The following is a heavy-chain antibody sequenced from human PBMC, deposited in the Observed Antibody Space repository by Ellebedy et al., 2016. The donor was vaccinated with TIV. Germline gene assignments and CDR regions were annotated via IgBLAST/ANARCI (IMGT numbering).Heavy chain of an antibody. J-gene: IGHJ6*02. CDR3: ARPMTTVMDYYYGMDV. D-gene: IGHD4-17*01. V-gene: IGHV3-30*03. Sequence: PGGSLRLSCAASGFTFSTYGMHWVRQAPGKGLEWVAVIYYDGSNKFYTDSVKGRFTISRDNSKNTLFLQMNSMRADDTAVYYCARPMTTVMDYYYGMDVWGQGTTVTVSS. CDR1: GFTFSTYG. CDR2: IYYDGSNK.